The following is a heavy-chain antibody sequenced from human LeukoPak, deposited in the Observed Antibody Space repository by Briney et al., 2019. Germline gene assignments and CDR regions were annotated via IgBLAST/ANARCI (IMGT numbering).Heavy chain of an antibody. CDR1: GFTVSSNY. Sequence: GGSLRLSCAASGFTVSSNYMSWVRQAPGKGLEWVSVIYSGGSTYYEDSVKGRFTISRDNSKNTLYLQMNSLRAEDTAVYYCARELLRTYFDYWGQGTLVTVSS. J-gene: IGHJ4*02. CDR3: ARELLRTYFDY. CDR2: IYSGGST. D-gene: IGHD3-22*01. V-gene: IGHV3-66*01.